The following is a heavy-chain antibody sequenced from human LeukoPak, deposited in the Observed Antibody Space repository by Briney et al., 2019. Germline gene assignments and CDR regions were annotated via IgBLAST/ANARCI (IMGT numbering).Heavy chain of an antibody. CDR1: GFTFSDYY. V-gene: IGHV3-11*01. CDR3: ARVRYCSGGSCGYYFDY. J-gene: IGHJ4*02. CDR2: ISSTGSTI. Sequence: SGGSLRLSCAASGFTFSDYYMSWIRQAPGKGLEWVSYISSTGSTIYSADSVKGRSTISRDNAKNSLYLQMNSLRAEDTAMYYCARVRYCSGGSCGYYFDYWGQGTLVTVSS. D-gene: IGHD2-15*01.